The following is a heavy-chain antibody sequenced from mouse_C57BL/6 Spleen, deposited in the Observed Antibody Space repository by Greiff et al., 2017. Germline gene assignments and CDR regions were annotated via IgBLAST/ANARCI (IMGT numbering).Heavy chain of an antibody. CDR2: IYPGDGDT. Sequence: ESGPELVKPGASVKISCKASGYAFSSSWMNWVKQRPGKGLEWIGRIYPGDGDTNYNGKFKGKATLTADKSSSTAYMQLSSLTAEDSAVYFCAREGYGGYAMDYWGQGTSVTVSS. D-gene: IGHD2-2*01. CDR3: AREGYGGYAMDY. CDR1: GYAFSSSW. J-gene: IGHJ4*01. V-gene: IGHV1-82*01.